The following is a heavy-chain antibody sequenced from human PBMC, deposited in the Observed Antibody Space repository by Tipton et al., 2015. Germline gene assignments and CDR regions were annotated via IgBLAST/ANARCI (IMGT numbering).Heavy chain of an antibody. CDR3: TTDRDPQVAARPDPLRWFDP. D-gene: IGHD6-6*01. J-gene: IGHJ5*02. CDR2: VHYSGSS. V-gene: IGHV4-39*07. Sequence: TLSLTCSVSGGSIRSPSYYWGWIRQPPGKGLEWIGTVHYSGSSYYNPSLKSRVTISTDTAKNQFSLKVSSVTAADTAVYYCTTDRDPQVAARPDPLRWFDPWGQGTLVTVSS. CDR1: GGSIRSPSYY.